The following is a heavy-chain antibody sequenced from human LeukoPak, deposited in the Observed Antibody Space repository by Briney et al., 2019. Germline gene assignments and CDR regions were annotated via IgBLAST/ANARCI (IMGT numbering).Heavy chain of an antibody. CDR1: GGSISSYY. J-gene: IGHJ4*02. CDR3: ARRVMNYDILTGYFRRQRGYFDY. Sequence: SETLSLTCTVSGGSISSYYWSWIRQPPGKGLEWIGYIYYSGSTNYNPSLKSRVTISVDTSKNQFSLKLSSVTAADTAVYYCARRVMNYDILTGYFRRQRGYFDYWGQGTLVTVSS. CDR2: IYYSGST. D-gene: IGHD3-9*01. V-gene: IGHV4-59*12.